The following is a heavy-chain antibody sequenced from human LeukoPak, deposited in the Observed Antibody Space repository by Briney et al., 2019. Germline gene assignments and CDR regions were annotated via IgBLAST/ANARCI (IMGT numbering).Heavy chain of an antibody. Sequence: GGSLRLSCAASGFTFSSYAMSWVRQAPGKGLEWVANIKEDGSEKYYVDSVKGRFTISRDNAKNSLYLQMNSLRAEDTAVYYCASRPYSSNWADWYFDLWGRGTLVTVSS. CDR3: ASRPYSSNWADWYFDL. CDR2: IKEDGSEK. V-gene: IGHV3-7*01. CDR1: GFTFSSYA. J-gene: IGHJ2*01. D-gene: IGHD6-13*01.